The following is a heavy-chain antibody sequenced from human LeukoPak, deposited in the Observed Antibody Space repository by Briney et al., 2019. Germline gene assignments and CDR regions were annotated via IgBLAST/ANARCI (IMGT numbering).Heavy chain of an antibody. D-gene: IGHD3-22*01. V-gene: IGHV5-51*01. CDR3: ATYYSDTGGYYYSRY. CDR2: IYPGDSDT. J-gene: IGHJ4*02. Sequence: GESLKISCKGSGYTFTSYWIGWVRQMPGKGLEWMGFIYPGDSDTRYSPSFQGQVTISADKSITTAYLQWGSLKASDTAMYYCATYYSDTGGYYYSRYWGQGTPVTVSS. CDR1: GYTFTSYW.